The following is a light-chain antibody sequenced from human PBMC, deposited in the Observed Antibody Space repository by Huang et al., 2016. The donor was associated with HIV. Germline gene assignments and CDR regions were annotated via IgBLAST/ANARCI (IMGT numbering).Light chain of an antibody. CDR1: QSIGRS. Sequence: EIVLTQSPDFQSVTPKEKVTNTSRYSQSIGRSLHWYQKKPDQSPKMVIKNASQSISGVPSRFSGSGFGTDFNLTINSLEAEDAATYYCHQSSTLPLTFGEGTKVAIK. J-gene: IGKJ4*01. V-gene: IGKV6-21*02. CDR2: NAS. CDR3: HQSSTLPLT.